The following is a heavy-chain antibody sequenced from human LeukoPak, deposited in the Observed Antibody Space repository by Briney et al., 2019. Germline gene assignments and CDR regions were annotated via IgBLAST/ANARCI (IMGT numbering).Heavy chain of an antibody. CDR1: GFTFSSYG. D-gene: IGHD5-18*01. V-gene: IGHV3-30*02. J-gene: IGHJ4*02. CDR3: ASRLVTAMGIDY. Sequence: GGSLRLSCAASGFTFSSYGMHWVRQAPGKGLEWVAFIRYDGSNKYYADSVKGRFTISRDNSKNTLYLQMNSLRAEDTAVYYCASRLVTAMGIDYWGQGTLVTVSS. CDR2: IRYDGSNK.